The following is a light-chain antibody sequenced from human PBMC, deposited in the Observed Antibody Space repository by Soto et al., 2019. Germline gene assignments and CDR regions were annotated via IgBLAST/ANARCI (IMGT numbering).Light chain of an antibody. Sequence: EIGMTQSPATLSVSPGERATLSCRASQSVSSNLAWYQHKPGQAPRLLIYGASTRATGIPARISGSGSGTEFTLTISSLQSEDFAVYYCQQYNNWPLLTFGGGTKVDIK. CDR1: QSVSSN. V-gene: IGKV3-15*01. J-gene: IGKJ4*01. CDR3: QQYNNWPLLT. CDR2: GAS.